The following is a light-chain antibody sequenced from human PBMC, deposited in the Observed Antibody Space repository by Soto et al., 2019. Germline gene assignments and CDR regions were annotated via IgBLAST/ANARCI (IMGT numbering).Light chain of an antibody. CDR1: QSVDSRF. CDR3: QQYDSSRT. V-gene: IGKV3-20*01. J-gene: IGKJ1*01. CDR2: GAS. Sequence: EIVLTQSPGNLSLSPGERVTLSCRASQSVDSRFLAWYQQKPGQAPRLLVYGASIRATGIPDRFSGSGSGTDFTLSIRRLEPEDFAVYYCQQYDSSRTFGQGTKVEMK.